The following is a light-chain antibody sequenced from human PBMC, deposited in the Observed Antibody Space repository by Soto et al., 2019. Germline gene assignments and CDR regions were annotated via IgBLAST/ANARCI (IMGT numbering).Light chain of an antibody. Sequence: EIVLTQSPGTLSLSPGERATLSCRASQSVSSSYLAWYQQKPGQAPRLLIYGASGRATGIPDRFSGSVSGTDFTLTLSRLEPEDFAVYYCQQYGSSPPVTFGQGTRLEIK. CDR1: QSVSSSY. CDR3: QQYGSSPPVT. J-gene: IGKJ5*01. V-gene: IGKV3-20*01. CDR2: GAS.